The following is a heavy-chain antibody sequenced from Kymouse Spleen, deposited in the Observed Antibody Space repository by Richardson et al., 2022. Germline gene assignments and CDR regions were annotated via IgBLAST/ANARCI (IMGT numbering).Heavy chain of an antibody. CDR1: GFTFSGSA. CDR2: IRSKANSYAT. Sequence: EVQLVESGGGLVQPGGSLKLSCAASGFTFSGSAMHWVRQASGKGLEWVGRIRSKANSYATAYAASVKGRFTISRDDSKNTAYLQMNSLKTEDTAVYYCTRITGSYGAFDIWGQGTMVTVSS. J-gene: IGHJ3*02. D-gene: IGHD1-20*01,IGHD1-7*01. V-gene: IGHV3-73*02. CDR3: TRITGSYGAFDI.